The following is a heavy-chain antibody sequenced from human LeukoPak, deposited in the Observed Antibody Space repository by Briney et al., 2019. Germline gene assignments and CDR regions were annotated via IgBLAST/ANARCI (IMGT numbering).Heavy chain of an antibody. CDR1: RYTFTGYY. Sequence: ASVKVSRKASRYTFTGYYIHWVRQAPGQGLEWMGWINLNSGGTIYSQKFQGRVTMARDTSISTASMELSRLRSDDTAVYYCARTSGDYENDAFDIWGQGTMVTVSS. CDR2: INLNSGGT. J-gene: IGHJ3*02. CDR3: ARTSGDYENDAFDI. V-gene: IGHV1-2*02. D-gene: IGHD4-17*01.